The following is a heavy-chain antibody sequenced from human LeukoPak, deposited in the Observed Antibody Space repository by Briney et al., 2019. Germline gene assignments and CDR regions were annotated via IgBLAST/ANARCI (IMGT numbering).Heavy chain of an antibody. Sequence: PSQTLSLTCTVSGGSISSGDYYWRWLRQPPGKGLEWIGYIYYSGSTYYNPSLKSRVTISVDTSKNQFSLKLSSVTAADTAVYYCARDRSGYSYGYINWFDPWGQGTLVTVSS. V-gene: IGHV4-30-4*01. CDR1: GGSISSGDYY. D-gene: IGHD5-18*01. CDR3: ARDRSGYSYGYINWFDP. CDR2: IYYSGST. J-gene: IGHJ5*02.